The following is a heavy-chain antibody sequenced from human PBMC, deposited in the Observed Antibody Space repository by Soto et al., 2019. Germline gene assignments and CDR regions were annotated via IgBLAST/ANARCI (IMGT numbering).Heavy chain of an antibody. CDR1: GYTFTSYG. V-gene: IGHV1-18*04. Sequence: ASVKVSCKASGYTFTSYGMSWVRQAPGQGLEWMGWISAYNGNTKYAQKFQGRVTMTTDTSTSTAYMELRSLRSDDTAVYYCAGDPQIFDYWGQGTLVTVSS. J-gene: IGHJ4*02. CDR3: AGDPQIFDY. CDR2: ISAYNGNT.